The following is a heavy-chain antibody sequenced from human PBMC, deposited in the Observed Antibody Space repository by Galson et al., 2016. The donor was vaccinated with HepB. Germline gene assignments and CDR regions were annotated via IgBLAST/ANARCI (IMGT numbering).Heavy chain of an antibody. D-gene: IGHD6-6*01. CDR3: SRPPSSIAAPSDAFDL. CDR1: GFTVSGNS. V-gene: IGHV4-31*02. CDR2: IYYRGTT. Sequence: LRLSCAASGFTVSGNSMNWIRQHPGKGLEWMGNIYYRGTTYYNPSLESRVTISIGTSKNQFSLKLNSVTAADSAVYYCSRPPSSIAAPSDAFDLWGQGTLVTGSS. J-gene: IGHJ4*02.